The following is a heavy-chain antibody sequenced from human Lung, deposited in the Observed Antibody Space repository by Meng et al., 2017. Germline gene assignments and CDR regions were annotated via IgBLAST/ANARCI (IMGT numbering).Heavy chain of an antibody. J-gene: IGHJ4*02. Sequence: QVQLQQCGTGLLTTSVTLSLTCVVLGWSVRDYYWIWIRQPPGKGREWIWQTNTSGTTNYNPSLESRATISVDTSQNNLSLKLSSVTAADSAVYYCARGPTTMAHDFDYGGQGTLVTVSS. CDR1: GWSVRDYY. CDR3: ARGPTTMAHDFDY. D-gene: IGHD4-11*01. V-gene: IGHV4-34*01. CDR2: TNTSGTT.